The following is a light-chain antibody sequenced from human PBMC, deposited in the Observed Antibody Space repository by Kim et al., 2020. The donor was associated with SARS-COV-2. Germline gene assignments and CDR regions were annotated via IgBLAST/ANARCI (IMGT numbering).Light chain of an antibody. V-gene: IGKV1-39*01. J-gene: IGKJ1*01. CDR2: AAS. Sequence: ASEGDRVTITCRASQTIRNYLNWYQQKPGKAPNLLMYAASTLQRGVPSRFSGSGSGTDFTLTISSLQPEDSAIYYCQQSYSPPWTFGQGTKLEI. CDR3: QQSYSPPWT. CDR1: QTIRNY.